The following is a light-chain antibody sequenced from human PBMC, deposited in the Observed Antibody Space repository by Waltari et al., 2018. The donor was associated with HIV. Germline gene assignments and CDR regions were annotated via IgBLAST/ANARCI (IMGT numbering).Light chain of an antibody. CDR1: SSNIGGNY. J-gene: IGLJ2*01. V-gene: IGLV1-47*01. Sequence: QSVLTQLPSASGTPGQRVPISCSGSSSNIGGNYVYWYQQLPGTAPKLLIYRNTQRPSGVPDRFSGSKSGTSVSLAISGLRSEDEADYYCASWDDSLSGVVFGGGTKLTVL. CDR2: RNT. CDR3: ASWDDSLSGVV.